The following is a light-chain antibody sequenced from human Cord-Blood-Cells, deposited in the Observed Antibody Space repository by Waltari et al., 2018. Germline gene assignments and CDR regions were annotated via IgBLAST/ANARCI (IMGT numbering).Light chain of an antibody. CDR2: GKN. J-gene: IGLJ2*01. Sequence: SSELTQDPAVSVALGQTVRITCQGDSLRSYYASWYQQKPVQAPVLVNYGKNNRPSGIPDRFAGSSSGNTASLTITGAQAEDEAYYYCNSRDSSGNHLVFGGGTKLTVL. V-gene: IGLV3-19*01. CDR1: SLRSYY. CDR3: NSRDSSGNHLV.